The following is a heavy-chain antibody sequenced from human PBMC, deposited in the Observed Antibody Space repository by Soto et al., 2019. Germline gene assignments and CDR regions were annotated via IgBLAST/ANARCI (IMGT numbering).Heavy chain of an antibody. CDR3: ARPFNSDGRDYQYYFDY. J-gene: IGHJ4*01. Sequence: QITLKESGPTLVKPTQTLTLTCTFTGFSLSTYGMGVSWIRQPPGKALEWLALIYWDDDKRYSPSLYSRLTITKDTSKNQVVLTMTNMDPVDTGTYFCARPFNSDGRDYQYYFDYWGQGTLVTVTS. D-gene: IGHD2-21*01. CDR2: IYWDDDK. CDR1: GFSLSTYGMG. V-gene: IGHV2-5*02.